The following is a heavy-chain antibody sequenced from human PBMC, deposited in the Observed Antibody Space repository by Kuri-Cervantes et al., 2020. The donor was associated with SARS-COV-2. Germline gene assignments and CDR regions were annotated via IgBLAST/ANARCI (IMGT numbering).Heavy chain of an antibody. J-gene: IGHJ4*02. Sequence: LSLTCAVYGGSFSGFYWSWIRQAPGKGLEWVAVISYDGSNKYYADSVKGRFTISRDNSKNTLYLQMNSLRAEDTAVYYCARSAPPGIAAAGVDWYFDYWGQGTLVTVSS. CDR2: ISYDGSNK. D-gene: IGHD6-13*01. V-gene: IGHV3-30-3*01. CDR3: ARSAPPGIAAAGVDWYFDY. CDR1: GGSFSGFY.